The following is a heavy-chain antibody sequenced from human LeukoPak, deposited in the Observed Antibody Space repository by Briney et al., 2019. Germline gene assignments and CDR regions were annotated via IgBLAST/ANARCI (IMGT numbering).Heavy chain of an antibody. CDR1: GGSMNYNY. CDR2: IYYSGNT. J-gene: IGHJ4*02. CDR3: ARDVMDRGGSIFDF. Sequence: SETLSLTCTVSGGSMNYNYWSWIRQPPGKGLEWIGYIYYSGNTKYNPSLKSRVTISIEPSKHQFSLKLSSVTAADAAVYYCARDVMDRGGSIFDFWGQGTLVTVSS. D-gene: IGHD3-10*01. V-gene: IGHV4-59*01.